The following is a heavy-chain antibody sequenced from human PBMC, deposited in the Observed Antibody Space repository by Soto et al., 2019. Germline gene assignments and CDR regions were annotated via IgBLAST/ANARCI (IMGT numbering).Heavy chain of an antibody. CDR3: ARELYVWGPTSGMDV. J-gene: IGHJ6*02. D-gene: IGHD3-16*01. CDR1: GYTFTGYY. Sequence: GASVKVSCKASGYTFTGYYMHWVRQAPGQGLEWMGWINPNSGGTNYAQKFQGWVTMTRDTSISTAYMELSRLRSDDTAVYYCARELYVWGPTSGMDVWGQGTTVTVSS. CDR2: INPNSGGT. V-gene: IGHV1-2*04.